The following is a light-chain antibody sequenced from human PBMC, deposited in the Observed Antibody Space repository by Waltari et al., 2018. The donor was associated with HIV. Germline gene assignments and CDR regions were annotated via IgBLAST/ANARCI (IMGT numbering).Light chain of an antibody. CDR2: AAS. V-gene: IGKV1-39*01. J-gene: IGKJ2*02. CDR1: QSISSY. CDR3: QQSYSTPRT. Sequence: DIQMTQSPSSLSASVGDRVTINCRASQSISSYLNWYQQKPGKAPKLLIYAASSLQSGVPSRFSGSGSGTDVTLTISSLQPEDFATYYCQQSYSTPRTFGQGTKLEIK.